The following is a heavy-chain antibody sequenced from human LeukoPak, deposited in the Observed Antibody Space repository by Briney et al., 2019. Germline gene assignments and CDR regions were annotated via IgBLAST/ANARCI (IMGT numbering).Heavy chain of an antibody. CDR3: ARDRGNGMDV. CDR1: GGFXXXYY. J-gene: IGHJ6*02. CDR2: IYYTGST. V-gene: IGHV4-59*01. Sequence: SXTXXXXGGFXXXYYWSWIRQPPGKGLEWIGYIYYTGSTNYNPSLKSRVTISVDTSKTQFSLKLRSVTAADTAVYYCARDRGNGMDVWGQGTTVTVSS. D-gene: IGHD3-10*01.